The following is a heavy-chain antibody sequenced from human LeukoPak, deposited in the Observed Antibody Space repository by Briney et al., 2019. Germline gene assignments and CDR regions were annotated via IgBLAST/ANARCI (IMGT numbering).Heavy chain of an antibody. D-gene: IGHD1-26*01. CDR3: ARTEWELLGVYFDY. J-gene: IGHJ4*02. CDR1: GFTFSSYA. Sequence: PGGSLRLSCAASGFTFSSYAMHWVRQAPGKGLEWVAVISYDGSNKYYADSVKGRFTISRDNSKNTLYLQMNSLRAEDTAVYYCARTEWELLGVYFDYWGQGTLVTVSS. V-gene: IGHV3-30*04. CDR2: ISYDGSNK.